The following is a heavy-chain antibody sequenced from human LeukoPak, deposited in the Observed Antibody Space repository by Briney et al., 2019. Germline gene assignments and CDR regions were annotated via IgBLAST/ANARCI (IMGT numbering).Heavy chain of an antibody. V-gene: IGHV4-4*02. J-gene: IGHJ4*02. CDR2: IYHSGTT. CDR3: ARVVFGSSGWYSVV. D-gene: IGHD6-19*01. Sequence: SETLSLTCAVSGTSISLSNWWTWVRPPPGKGLEWIGEIYHSGTTNYNPSLKSRVTISLDKSRNQFSLNLNSVSAADTAVYYCARVVFGSSGWYSVVWGQGTLVTVSS. CDR1: GTSISLSNW.